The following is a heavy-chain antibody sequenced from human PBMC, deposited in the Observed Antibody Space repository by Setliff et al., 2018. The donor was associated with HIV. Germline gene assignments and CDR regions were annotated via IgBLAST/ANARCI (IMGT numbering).Heavy chain of an antibody. V-gene: IGHV1-8*02. J-gene: IGHJ3*02. CDR1: GYAFSTYD. CDR2: MNPNSGNA. D-gene: IGHD2-15*01. Sequence: ASVKVSCKASGYAFSTYDINWVRQATGRGLEWMGWMNPNSGNAGYAQQFQGRITMTRNSSISTAYMDLSSLRSEDTAVYYCAIRREVVAAATTRRGLDIWGQGTMVTVSS. CDR3: AIRREVVAAATTRRGLDI.